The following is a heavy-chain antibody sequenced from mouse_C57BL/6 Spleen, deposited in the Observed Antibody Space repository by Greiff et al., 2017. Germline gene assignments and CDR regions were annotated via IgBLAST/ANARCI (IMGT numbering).Heavy chain of an antibody. Sequence: QVQLQQPGAELVKPGASVKMSCKASGYTFTSYWITWVKQRPGQGLEWIGDIYPGSGSTNYNEKFKSKATLTVDTSSSTAYMQLSSLTSEESAVYYCAREGFITTVVEDYWGQGTTLTVSA. D-gene: IGHD1-1*01. CDR2: IYPGSGST. J-gene: IGHJ2*01. CDR1: GYTFTSYW. V-gene: IGHV1-55*01. CDR3: AREGFITTVVEDY.